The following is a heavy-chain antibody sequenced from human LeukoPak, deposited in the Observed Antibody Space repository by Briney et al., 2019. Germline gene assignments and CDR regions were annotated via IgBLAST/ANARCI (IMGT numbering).Heavy chain of an antibody. CDR2: INHSGST. Sequence: PSESLSLTCAVYGGSFSGYYWSWIRQPPGKGLEWIGEINHSGSTNYNPSLKSRVTISVDTSKNQFSLKLSSVTAADTAVYYCHLVVVVAANPFDYWGQGTLVTVSS. CDR3: HLVVVVAANPFDY. V-gene: IGHV4-34*01. J-gene: IGHJ4*02. D-gene: IGHD2-15*01. CDR1: GGSFSGYY.